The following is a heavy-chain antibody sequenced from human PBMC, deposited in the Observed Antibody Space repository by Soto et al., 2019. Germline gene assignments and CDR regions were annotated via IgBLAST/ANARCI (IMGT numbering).Heavy chain of an antibody. CDR1: GFTFSRYT. V-gene: IGHV3-21*01. CDR3: VRVWEMPTIWPYYYNGRDV. J-gene: IGHJ6*02. CDR2: IRSSRTYI. Sequence: GESLKISCAASGFTFSRYTFNCVPQAPGKRLESVSSIRSSRTYISYADSVKGRFTISRDNAKNTLYLQLNSLRTEDTAVYYCVRVWEMPTIWPYYYNGRDVWGQGTTVTVSS. D-gene: IGHD1-26*01.